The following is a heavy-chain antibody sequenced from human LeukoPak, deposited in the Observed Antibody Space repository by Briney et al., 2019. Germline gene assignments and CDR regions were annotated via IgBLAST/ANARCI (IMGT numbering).Heavy chain of an antibody. CDR1: GFTFSDHF. CDR3: ARDPMYNGGNSGAFDF. D-gene: IGHD4-23*01. J-gene: IGHJ3*01. Sequence: GGSLRLSCAASGFTFSDHFMTWIRQAPGKELEWISYISGGGATYYADSVKGRFTISRDNAQNSLWLQMNSLRAEDTAVYYCARDPMYNGGNSGAFDFWGQGTLVTVSS. V-gene: IGHV3-11*01. CDR2: ISGGGAT.